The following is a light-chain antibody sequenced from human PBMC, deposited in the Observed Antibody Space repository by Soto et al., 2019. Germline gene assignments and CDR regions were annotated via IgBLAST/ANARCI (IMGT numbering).Light chain of an antibody. CDR3: LQYSSHSWT. J-gene: IGKJ1*01. CDR1: RSISDW. V-gene: IGKV1-5*01. Sequence: DIQITQFPSTLTPSVGDRVTITCRASRSISDWLAWYQQKPGKAPKLLIFDASTLKSGVSSRFSGSGSGTEFTLTITGLQPEDVATYYCLQYSSHSWTFGQGT. CDR2: DAS.